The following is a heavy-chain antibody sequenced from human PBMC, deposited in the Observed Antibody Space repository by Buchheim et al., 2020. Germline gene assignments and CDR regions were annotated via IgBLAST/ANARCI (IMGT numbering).Heavy chain of an antibody. J-gene: IGHJ6*02. CDR1: GYTFTGYY. CDR2: INPNSGGT. Sequence: QVQLVQSGAEVKKPGASVKVSYKASGYTFTGYYMHWVRQAPGQGLEWMGWINPNSGGTNYAQKFQGWVTMTRDTSISTAYMELSRLRSDETDVYYCARDVGGLYDILTGYFPGGGMDVWGQGTT. CDR3: ARDVGGLYDILTGYFPGGGMDV. D-gene: IGHD3-9*01. V-gene: IGHV1-2*04.